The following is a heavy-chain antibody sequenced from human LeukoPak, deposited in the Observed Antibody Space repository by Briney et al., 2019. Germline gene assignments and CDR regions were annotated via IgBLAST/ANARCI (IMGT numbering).Heavy chain of an antibody. J-gene: IGHJ4*02. CDR1: GFTFSSYA. CDR2: ISGSGGST. V-gene: IGHV3-23*01. D-gene: IGHD3-10*01. CDR3: AKSPAAKYYYGSGSYYNRASYYFDY. Sequence: GGSLRLSCAASGFTFSSYAMSWVRQAPGKGLEWVSAISGSGGSTYYADSVKSRFTISRDNSKNTLYLQMNSLRAEDTAVYYCAKSPAAKYYYGSGSYYNRASYYFDYWGQGTLVTVSS.